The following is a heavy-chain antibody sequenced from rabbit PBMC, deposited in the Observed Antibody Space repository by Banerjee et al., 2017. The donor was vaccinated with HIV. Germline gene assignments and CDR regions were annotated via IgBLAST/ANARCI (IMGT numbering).Heavy chain of an antibody. CDR1: GFSFSSGYY. CDR2: IGVGSGIT. V-gene: IGHV1S40*01. CDR3: ARLGTTNSYWEYNL. Sequence: QSLEESGGGLVKPGASLTLTCKASGFSFSSGYYMCWVRQAPGKGLEWIACIGVGSGITYYASWAKGRFTISKTSSTTVDLQMTSLTAADTATYFCARLGTTNSYWEYNLWGPGTLVTVS. D-gene: IGHD6-1*01. J-gene: IGHJ6*01.